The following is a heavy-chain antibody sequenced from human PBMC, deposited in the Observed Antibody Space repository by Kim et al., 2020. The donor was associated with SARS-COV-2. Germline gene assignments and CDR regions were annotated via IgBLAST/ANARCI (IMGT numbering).Heavy chain of an antibody. J-gene: IGHJ5*02. CDR3: AKDASYCSGGSCYWFDP. CDR2: LSYDGSSS. D-gene: IGHD2-15*01. V-gene: IGHV3-30*18. Sequence: GGSLRLSCVASGFTFSKYGMHWVRQAPGKGLEWVAVLSYDGSSSYYADSVKGRFTISRDNSNNSLFLEMNSLRVDDTAVYFCAKDASYCSGGSCYWFDPWGQGTLVTVSS. CDR1: GFTFSKYG.